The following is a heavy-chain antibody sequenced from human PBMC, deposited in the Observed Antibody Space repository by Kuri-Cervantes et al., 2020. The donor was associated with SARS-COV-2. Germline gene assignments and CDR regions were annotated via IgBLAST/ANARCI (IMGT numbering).Heavy chain of an antibody. D-gene: IGHD3-3*01. CDR2: MNPNSGNT. Sequence: ASVKVSCKGSGYTFTSYDINWVRQATGQGLEWMGWMNPNSGNTGYAQKFQGRVTMTRNTSISTAYMELSSLRSEDTAVYYCARARITIFGVVIENWFDPWGQGTLVTVSS. V-gene: IGHV1-8*01. CDR1: GYTFTSYD. J-gene: IGHJ5*02. CDR3: ARARITIFGVVIENWFDP.